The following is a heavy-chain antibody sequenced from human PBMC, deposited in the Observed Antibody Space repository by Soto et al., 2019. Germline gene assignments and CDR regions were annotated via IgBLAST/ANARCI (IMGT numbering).Heavy chain of an antibody. CDR3: ARTLGYGDYIGDAFDI. J-gene: IGHJ3*02. CDR2: ISSSSSYI. Sequence: GGSLRLSCAASVFPFSSYSMNWVRQAPGKGLEWVSSISSSSSYIYYADSVKGRFTISRDNAKNSLYLQMNSLRAEDTAVYYCARTLGYGDYIGDAFDIWGQGTMVTVSS. V-gene: IGHV3-21*01. D-gene: IGHD4-17*01. CDR1: VFPFSSYS.